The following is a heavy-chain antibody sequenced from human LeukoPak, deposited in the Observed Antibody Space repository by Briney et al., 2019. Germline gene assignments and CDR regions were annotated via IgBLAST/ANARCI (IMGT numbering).Heavy chain of an antibody. J-gene: IGHJ4*02. CDR2: ISYDGSSK. CDR1: GFTFSSYG. CDR3: AKGDFDY. Sequence: GRSLRLSCAASGFTFSSYGMHWVRQAPGKGLEWVAVISYDGSSKYYVDSVKGRLSISRDNSKNTLYLQMNSLRAEDTAVYYCAKGDFDYWGQGTLVTVSS. V-gene: IGHV3-30*18.